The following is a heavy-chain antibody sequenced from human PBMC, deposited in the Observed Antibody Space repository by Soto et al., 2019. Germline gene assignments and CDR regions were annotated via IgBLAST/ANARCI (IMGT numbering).Heavy chain of an antibody. Sequence: QVQLVQSGAEVKKPGASVKVSCKASGYTFTMYGISWVRQAPGQGGEWMGWISGYNGNTDYGQKVQGRVTMTTDTSTSTVYMELRRLRSDDTAVYYCARQEYYYDSSGNGGTEFDSWGQGTLVTVSA. J-gene: IGHJ4*02. D-gene: IGHD3-22*01. CDR3: ARQEYYYDSSGNGGTEFDS. CDR1: GYTFTMYG. CDR2: ISGYNGNT. V-gene: IGHV1-18*01.